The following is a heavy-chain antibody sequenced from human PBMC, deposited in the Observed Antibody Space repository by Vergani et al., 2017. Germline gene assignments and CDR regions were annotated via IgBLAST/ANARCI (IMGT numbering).Heavy chain of an antibody. V-gene: IGHV4-59*01. Sequence: QLQLQESGPGLVKPSETLSLTCTVSGGSISSYYWSWIRQPPGKGLEWIGYIYYSGSTNYNPSLKSRVTISVDTSKNQFSLKLSSVTAADTSVYYCARDGYDFWSGYGNWFDPWGQGTLVTVSS. CDR3: ARDGYDFWSGYGNWFDP. CDR2: IYYSGST. D-gene: IGHD3-3*01. J-gene: IGHJ5*02. CDR1: GGSISSYY.